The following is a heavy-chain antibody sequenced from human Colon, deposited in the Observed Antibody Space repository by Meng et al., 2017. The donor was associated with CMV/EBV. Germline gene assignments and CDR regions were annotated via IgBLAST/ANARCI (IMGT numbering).Heavy chain of an antibody. V-gene: IGHV4-34*01. J-gene: IGHJ4*02. CDR2: IHHDGST. CDR1: GGSFSGYH. CDR3: SRGREREWPTSDY. D-gene: IGHD3-3*01. Sequence: QVRLQQWGAQLLKPSETLALTCSVSGGSFSGYHWTWIRLPPGKGLELIGEIHHDGSTNYSPSLESRVIISVDTAKNQFSLTLSSVTAADTAVYYCSRGREREWPTSDYWGQGTLVTVSS.